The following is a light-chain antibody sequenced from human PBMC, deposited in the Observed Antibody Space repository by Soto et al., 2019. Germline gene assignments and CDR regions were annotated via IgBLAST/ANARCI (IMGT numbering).Light chain of an antibody. CDR2: TAS. Sequence: DIQLTQSPSFLSASVGDRVTITCRASQGISSYLAWYQQKPGKAPKLLIYTASTLQSGVPSRFSGSGSGTEFTITINSLQTEDFATYYGQQHNNYPVTFGGATKVEIK. J-gene: IGKJ4*01. CDR1: QGISSY. CDR3: QQHNNYPVT. V-gene: IGKV1-9*01.